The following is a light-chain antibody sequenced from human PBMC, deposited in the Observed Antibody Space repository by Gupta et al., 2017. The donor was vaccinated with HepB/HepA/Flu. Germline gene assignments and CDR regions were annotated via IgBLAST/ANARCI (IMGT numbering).Light chain of an antibody. V-gene: IGLV1-47*01. Sequence: QSVVTQSPSQSGPPGQRVTISCSGSSSNIGRNYVCWYQQLPGTAPKRLICHNDQRPSGVPDRFSASKAGTSASLVISGLRAEDDADYYCAAGDERLSGWVFGGGTKLTVL. CDR1: SSNIGRNY. CDR2: HND. J-gene: IGLJ3*02. CDR3: AAGDERLSGWV.